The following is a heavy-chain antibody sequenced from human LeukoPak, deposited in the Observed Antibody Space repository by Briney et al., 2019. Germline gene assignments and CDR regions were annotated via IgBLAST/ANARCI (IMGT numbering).Heavy chain of an antibody. V-gene: IGHV6-1*01. CDR2: TYYRSKLYN. J-gene: IGHJ4*02. CDR3: ARDVGGYSYGFDY. CDR1: GDSFSSNSAA. D-gene: IGHD5-18*01. Sequence: SQTLSLTCALSGDSFSSNSAAWNWLRQSPSRGLEWLGRTYYRSKLYNDYAVSVKSRITINPDTSKNQFSLQLNSVTPEDTAVYYCARDVGGYSYGFDYWGQGTLVTVSS.